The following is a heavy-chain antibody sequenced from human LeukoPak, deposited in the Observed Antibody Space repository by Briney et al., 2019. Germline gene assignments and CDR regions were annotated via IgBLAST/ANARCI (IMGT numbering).Heavy chain of an antibody. V-gene: IGHV1-18*01. D-gene: IGHD5-18*01. CDR3: AGVDTAMVGVDY. CDR2: ISAYNGNT. Sequence: ASVRVSCKSSGYTFTSYGISWVRQAPGQGLEWMGWISAYNGNTNYAQKLQGRVTMTTDTSTSTAYMELRSLRSDDTAVYYCAGVDTAMVGVDYWGQGTLVTVSS. J-gene: IGHJ4*02. CDR1: GYTFTSYG.